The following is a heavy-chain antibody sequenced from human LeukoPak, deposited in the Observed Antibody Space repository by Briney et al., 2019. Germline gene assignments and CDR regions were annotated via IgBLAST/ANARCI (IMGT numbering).Heavy chain of an antibody. CDR1: GFTFSNYW. V-gene: IGHV3-7*01. D-gene: IGHD3-3*01. CDR2: IKQDGSEK. Sequence: GGSLRVSCAASGFTFSNYWMTWVRQAPGKGLEWVADIKQDGSEKLYVNSVRGRFTISRDSAKMSLFLQMNSLRAEDTAVYYCARDNGVVHGVYYMDVWGKGTTVTVS. CDR3: ARDNGVVHGVYYMDV. J-gene: IGHJ6*03.